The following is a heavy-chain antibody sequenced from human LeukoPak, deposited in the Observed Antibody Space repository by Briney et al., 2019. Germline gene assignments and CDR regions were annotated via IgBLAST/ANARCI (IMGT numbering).Heavy chain of an antibody. Sequence: GGSLRLSCAASEFIFGAYWMTWVRQAPGKGLEWVAHRNQDGTEKYYMDSVTGPFTISIDNANKTLFLQTSSLTAEDTALYYCVRSLERFGTRDYWGQGTLVTVSS. CDR1: EFIFGAYW. CDR2: RNQDGTEK. J-gene: IGHJ4*02. D-gene: IGHD3-10*01. CDR3: VRSLERFGTRDY. V-gene: IGHV3-7*01.